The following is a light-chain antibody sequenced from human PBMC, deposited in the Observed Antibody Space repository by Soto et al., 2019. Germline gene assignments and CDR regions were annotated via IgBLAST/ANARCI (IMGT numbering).Light chain of an antibody. CDR2: KAS. V-gene: IGKV1-5*03. Sequence: DIQMTQSPSTLSASVGDRVTITCRASQSISSWLAWYQHKPGKAPKLLIYKASSLESGVPSRFSGCGSGTEFTLTISSLQPDDFATYYCHQYKTYSRTFGQGTKVEVK. CDR1: QSISSW. CDR3: HQYKTYSRT. J-gene: IGKJ1*01.